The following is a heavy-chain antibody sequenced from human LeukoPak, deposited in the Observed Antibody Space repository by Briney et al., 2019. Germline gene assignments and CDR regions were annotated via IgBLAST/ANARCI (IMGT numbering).Heavy chain of an antibody. J-gene: IGHJ4*02. Sequence: SETLSLTCTVSGGSISSYYWNWIRQPPGKGLEWIGYIYYSGSTNYNPSLKSRVTISVDTSKNQFSLNLTSVTAADTAVYYCARDPGGNSGRSYYFDYWGQGTLVTVSS. D-gene: IGHD4-23*01. CDR2: IYYSGST. V-gene: IGHV4-59*01. CDR1: GGSISSYY. CDR3: ARDPGGNSGRSYYFDY.